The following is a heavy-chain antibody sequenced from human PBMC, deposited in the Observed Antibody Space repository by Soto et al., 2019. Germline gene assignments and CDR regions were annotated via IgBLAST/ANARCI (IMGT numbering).Heavy chain of an antibody. J-gene: IGHJ4*02. D-gene: IGHD1-26*01. CDR1: GCSISSSSYY. V-gene: IGHV4-39*01. CDR3: ARGLISGSHYSGGWYYFDS. CDR2: IYYSGST. Sequence: SETLSLTCTVSGCSISSSSYYWGWIRQPPGKGLEWIGNIYYSGSTYYNPSLKSRVTISVHTSSSQFSLELSSVTAADTAVYYCARGLISGSHYSGGWYYFDSWGQGTQVTVSS.